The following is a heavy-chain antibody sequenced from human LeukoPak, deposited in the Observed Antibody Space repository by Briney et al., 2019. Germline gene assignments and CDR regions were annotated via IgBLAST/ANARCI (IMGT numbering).Heavy chain of an antibody. J-gene: IGHJ1*01. V-gene: IGHV5-51*01. D-gene: IGHD2-2*01. CDR2: IYPGDSDT. CDR1: GYSFSTYW. CDR3: ARPYCSSTSCPTFFQH. Sequence: GESLKTSCKASGYSFSTYWIGWVRQMPGKGLEWMAIIYPGDSDTRYSPSFQGQVTISADKSISTAYLQWSSLKASDTAMYYCARPYCSSTSCPTFFQHWGQGTLVTVSS.